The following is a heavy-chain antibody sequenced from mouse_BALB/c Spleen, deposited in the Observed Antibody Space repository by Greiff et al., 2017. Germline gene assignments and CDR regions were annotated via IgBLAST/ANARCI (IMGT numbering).Heavy chain of an antibody. J-gene: IGHJ3*01. V-gene: IGHV5-6-4*01. CDR2: ISSGGSYT. CDR3: QRELGLWSGMAY. Sequence: EVKVVESGGGLVKPGGSLKLSCAASGFTFSSYSMSWVRQTPEKRLEWVATISSGGSYTYYPASVKGRFTISRDNAKDTIYLQMSSLEDEDTDLCDSQRELGLWSGMAYWGQGTLVTVSA. CDR1: GFTFSSYS. D-gene: IGHD1-1*02.